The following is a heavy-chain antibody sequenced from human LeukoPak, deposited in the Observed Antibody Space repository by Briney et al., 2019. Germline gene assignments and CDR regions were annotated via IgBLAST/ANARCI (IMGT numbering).Heavy chain of an antibody. D-gene: IGHD6-13*01. CDR3: ATDDAAGVW. CDR1: GSTFSRYW. V-gene: IGHV3-7*01. J-gene: IGHJ1*01. CDR2: IKEDGSEK. Sequence: PGGSLRLSCAASGSTFSRYWMNWVRQAPGKGLEWVANIKEDGSEKYYVDSVKGRFTISRDNAKNSLYLQMNSLRDEDTAVFYCATDDAAGVWWGQGTLVTVSS.